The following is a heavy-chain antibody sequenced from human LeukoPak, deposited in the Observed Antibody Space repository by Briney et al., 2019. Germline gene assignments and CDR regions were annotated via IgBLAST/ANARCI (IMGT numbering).Heavy chain of an antibody. Sequence: GGSLRLSCAASRFTFSSYGMHWVRQAPGKGLEWVAFIRYDGSNKYYADSVKGRFTISRDNSKNTLYLQMNSLRAEDTAVYYCAKLEEPYYYDSSGYYLSDVWGKGTTVTVSS. D-gene: IGHD3-22*01. CDR3: AKLEEPYYYDSSGYYLSDV. CDR2: IRYDGSNK. J-gene: IGHJ6*04. V-gene: IGHV3-30*02. CDR1: RFTFSSYG.